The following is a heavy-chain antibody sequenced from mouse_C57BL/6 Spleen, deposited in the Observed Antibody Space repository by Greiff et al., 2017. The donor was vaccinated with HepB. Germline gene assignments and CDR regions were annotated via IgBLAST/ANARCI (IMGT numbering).Heavy chain of an antibody. CDR1: GYTFTSYW. CDR2: IDPSDSYT. Sequence: QVQLQQPGAELVKPGASVKLSCKASGYTFTSYWMQWVKQRPGQGLEWIGEIDPSDSYTNYNQKFKGKATLTVDTSSSTAYMQLSSLTSEDSAVYYCARRWGSSEAWFAYWGQGTLVTVSA. V-gene: IGHV1-50*01. J-gene: IGHJ3*01. CDR3: ARRWGSSEAWFAY. D-gene: IGHD1-1*01.